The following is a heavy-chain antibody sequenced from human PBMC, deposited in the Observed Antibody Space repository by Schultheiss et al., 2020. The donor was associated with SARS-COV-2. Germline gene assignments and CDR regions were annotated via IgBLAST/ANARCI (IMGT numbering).Heavy chain of an antibody. CDR2: ISSSSSTI. V-gene: IGHV3-48*01. D-gene: IGHD3-9*01. Sequence: GGSLRLSCAASGFTFSSYSMNWVRQAPGKGLEWVSYISSSSSTIYYADSVKGRFTISRDNSKNTLYLQMNSLRADDTAVYFCALHSGGYTYGLTAMDVWGQGTTVTVSS. CDR3: ALHSGGYTYGLTAMDV. J-gene: IGHJ6*02. CDR1: GFTFSSYS.